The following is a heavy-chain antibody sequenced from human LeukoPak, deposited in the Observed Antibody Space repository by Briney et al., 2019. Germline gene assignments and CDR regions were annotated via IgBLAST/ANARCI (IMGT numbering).Heavy chain of an antibody. V-gene: IGHV3-21*04. D-gene: IGHD6-19*01. CDR1: GLTFSSYS. Sequence: GGSPRLSCAASGLTFSSYSMNWVRQAPGKGLEWVSSISSSSGYIYYADSVKGRFTISRDNAKNSLYLQMNSLRAEDTAVYYCARTVAGVYYYYMDVWGKGTTVTISS. CDR2: ISSSSGYI. J-gene: IGHJ6*03. CDR3: ARTVAGVYYYYMDV.